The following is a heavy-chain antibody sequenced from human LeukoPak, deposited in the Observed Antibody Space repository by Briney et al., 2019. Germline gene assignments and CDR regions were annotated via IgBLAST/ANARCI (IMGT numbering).Heavy chain of an antibody. CDR1: GFTFSSYG. Sequence: GGSLRLSWAAAGFTFSSYGMRWVRQAPGKGLEWVAFIRYDGSNKYYAGSVKGRFTIARDKSEKSMWLPMNSLRAEDTAVYYCAKDRLGLLSRDWGQGSLVTVSS. J-gene: IGHJ4*02. V-gene: IGHV3-30*02. CDR2: IRYDGSNK. CDR3: AKDRLGLLSRD. D-gene: IGHD3-22*01.